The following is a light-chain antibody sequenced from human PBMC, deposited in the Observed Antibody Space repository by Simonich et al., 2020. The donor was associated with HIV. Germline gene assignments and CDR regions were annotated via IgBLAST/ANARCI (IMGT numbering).Light chain of an antibody. Sequence: QTVVTQEPSFSVSPGGTVTLTCGLSSRSVSTSYYPSWYQQTPGQAPRTLIYSTNTRSSGVPDRFSGSILGNKAVLTITGAQADDESDYYCVLYMGSGTVLFGGGTKLTVL. CDR3: VLYMGSGTVL. V-gene: IGLV8-61*01. CDR1: SRSVSTSYY. CDR2: STN. J-gene: IGLJ2*01.